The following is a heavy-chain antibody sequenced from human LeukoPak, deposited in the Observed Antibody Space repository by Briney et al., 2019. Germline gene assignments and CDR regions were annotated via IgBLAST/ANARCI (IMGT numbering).Heavy chain of an antibody. J-gene: IGHJ5*02. CDR3: ARGDYYDGGGRNWFDP. CDR1: GGSFSGYY. CDR2: INHSGST. V-gene: IGHV4-34*01. Sequence: SETLSLTCAVYGGSFSGYYWSWIRQPPGKGLEWIGEINHSGSTNYNPSLKSRVTMSVDTSQSQFSLRLTSMTAADTAVYFCARGDYYDGGGRNWFDPWGQGILVAVSS. D-gene: IGHD3-16*01.